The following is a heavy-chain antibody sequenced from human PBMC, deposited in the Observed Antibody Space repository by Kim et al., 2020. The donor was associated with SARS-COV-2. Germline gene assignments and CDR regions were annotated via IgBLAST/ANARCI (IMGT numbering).Heavy chain of an antibody. CDR1: GYTFTNYY. CDR2: INPSAGSA. D-gene: IGHD3-22*01. CDR3: ARDDYYDSSGFRPGGFDP. V-gene: IGHV1-46*01. Sequence: ASVKVSCKASGYTFTNYYIHWVRQAPGQGLEWMGIINPSAGSASNAQKFQGRVTVTRDTSTSTVYLELSSLRSDDTAVYYCARDDYYDSSGFRPGGFDPWGQGTIVTVSS. J-gene: IGHJ5*02.